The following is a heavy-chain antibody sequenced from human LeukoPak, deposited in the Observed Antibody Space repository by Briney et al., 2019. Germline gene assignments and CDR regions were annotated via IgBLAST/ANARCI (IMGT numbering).Heavy chain of an antibody. D-gene: IGHD3-3*01. CDR1: GGTFSSYA. CDR3: ARAYYDFWSGYYTYFDY. Sequence: ASVKVSCKASGGTFSSYAISWVRQAPGQGLEWMGWISAYNGNTNYAQKLQGRVTMTTDTSTSTAYMELRSLRSDDTAVYYCARAYYDFWSGYYTYFDYWGQGTLVTVSS. V-gene: IGHV1-18*01. CDR2: ISAYNGNT. J-gene: IGHJ4*02.